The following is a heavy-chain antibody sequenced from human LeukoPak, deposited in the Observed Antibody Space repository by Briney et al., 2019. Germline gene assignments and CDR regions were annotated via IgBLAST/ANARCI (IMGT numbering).Heavy chain of an antibody. CDR2: IYHSGIT. CDR3: ARHHATSNCFDP. Sequence: SETLSLTCTVSGDAITSGTYYWDWIRQAPGKGLEWTGNIYHSGITYYTPSFESRVTMTVDTSRNQFSLKLNSLTAADTAVYYCARHHATSNCFDPWGQGILVTVSS. V-gene: IGHV4-39*01. CDR1: GDAITSGTYY. J-gene: IGHJ5*02.